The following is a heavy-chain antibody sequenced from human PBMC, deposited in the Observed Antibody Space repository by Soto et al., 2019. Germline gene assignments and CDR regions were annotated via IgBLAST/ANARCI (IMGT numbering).Heavy chain of an antibody. J-gene: IGHJ4*02. Sequence: QVQLQESGPGLVKPSQTLSLTCTVSGGSISSGGYCWSWIRQHPGEGLEWIGFMYNSGSTSYNPSLKSRATLSVDTSTKPFSLNLRSVTAADTAVYYCARGGDTTKVDYWGKGPLVTVS. CDR1: GGSISSGGYC. CDR3: ARGGDTTKVDY. D-gene: IGHD3-16*01. V-gene: IGHV4-31*03. CDR2: MYNSGST.